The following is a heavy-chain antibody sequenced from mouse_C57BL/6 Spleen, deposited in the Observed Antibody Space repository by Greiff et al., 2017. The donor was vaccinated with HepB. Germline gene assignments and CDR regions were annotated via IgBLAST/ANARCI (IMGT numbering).Heavy chain of an antibody. CDR2: ISYDGSN. J-gene: IGHJ4*01. CDR1: GYSITSGYY. D-gene: IGHD2-1*01. V-gene: IGHV3-6*01. Sequence: EVQLVESGPGLVKPSQSLSLTCSVTGYSITSGYYWNWIRQFPGNKLEWMGYISYDGSNNYNPSLKNRISITRDTSKNQFFLKLNSVTTEDTATYYCARDNYLYAMDYWGQGTSVTVSS. CDR3: ARDNYLYAMDY.